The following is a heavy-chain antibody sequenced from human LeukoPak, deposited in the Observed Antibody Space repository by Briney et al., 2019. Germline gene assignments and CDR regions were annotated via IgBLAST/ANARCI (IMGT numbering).Heavy chain of an antibody. J-gene: IGHJ3*02. CDR2: INPNSGGT. D-gene: IGHD3-22*01. CDR3: ARTYYYDSSGANDAFDI. V-gene: IGHV1-2*06. CDR1: GYTFTGYY. Sequence: GASVKVSCKASGYTFTGYYMHWVRQAPGQGLEWMGRINPNSGGTNYAQKFQGRVTMTRDTSISTAYMELSRLRSDDTAVYYCARTYYYDSSGANDAFDIWGQGTMVTVSS.